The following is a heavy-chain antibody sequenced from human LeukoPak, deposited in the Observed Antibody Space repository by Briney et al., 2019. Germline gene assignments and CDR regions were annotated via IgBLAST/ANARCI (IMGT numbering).Heavy chain of an antibody. D-gene: IGHD3-9*01. V-gene: IGHV1-2*02. Sequence: ASVKVSCKASGYTFTGYYMHWVRQAPGQGLEWMGWINPNSGGTNYAQKFQGRVTMTRDTSISTAYMELSRLRSDDTAVYYCARVRYFDWYLFDYWGQGTLVTVSS. J-gene: IGHJ4*02. CDR3: ARVRYFDWYLFDY. CDR2: INPNSGGT. CDR1: GYTFTGYY.